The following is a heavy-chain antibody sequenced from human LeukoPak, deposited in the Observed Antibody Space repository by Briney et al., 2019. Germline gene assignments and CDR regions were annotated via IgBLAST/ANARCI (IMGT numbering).Heavy chain of an antibody. D-gene: IGHD6-19*01. V-gene: IGHV4-4*02. J-gene: IGHJ4*02. CDR1: GGSISSSNW. CDR2: IYHSGST. CDR3: AAGWSLVAGGRGFLAY. Sequence: PSGTLSLTCAVSGGSISSSNWWSWVRQPPGKGLEWIGEIYHSGSTNYNPSLKSRVTISVDTSKNQFSLKLSSVTAADTAVYYCAAGWSLVAGGRGFLAYWGQGTLVTVSS.